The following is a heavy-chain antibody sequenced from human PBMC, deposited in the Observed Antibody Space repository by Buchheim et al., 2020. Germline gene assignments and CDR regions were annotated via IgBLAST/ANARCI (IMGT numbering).Heavy chain of an antibody. D-gene: IGHD5-18*01. CDR2: IKQDGSEK. J-gene: IGHJ6*02. CDR3: AGESGTAMGEGYYYGMDV. Sequence: EVQLVESGGGLVQPGGSLRLSCAASGFTFSSYWMSWVRQAPGKGLEWVANIKQDGSEKYYVDSVKGRFTISRDNAKNSLYLQMNSLRAKDTAVYYCAGESGTAMGEGYYYGMDVGGQGTT. V-gene: IGHV3-7*01. CDR1: GFTFSSYW.